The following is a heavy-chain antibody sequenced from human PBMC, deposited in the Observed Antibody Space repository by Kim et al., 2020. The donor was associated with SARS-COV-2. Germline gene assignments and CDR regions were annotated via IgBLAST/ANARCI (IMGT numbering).Heavy chain of an antibody. D-gene: IGHD2-21*01. Sequence: GGSLRLSCAASGFTFSPYAMNWVRQAPGKGLEWVASISGNTYARYYADSVRGRFTISRDNAKSSLFLQMNSLRADDTAVYYCAREYCDTSRCYWFSDLWGRGTLVTVSS. CDR1: GFTFSPYA. V-gene: IGHV3-21*01. CDR2: ISGNTYAR. J-gene: IGHJ2*01. CDR3: AREYCDTSRCYWFSDL.